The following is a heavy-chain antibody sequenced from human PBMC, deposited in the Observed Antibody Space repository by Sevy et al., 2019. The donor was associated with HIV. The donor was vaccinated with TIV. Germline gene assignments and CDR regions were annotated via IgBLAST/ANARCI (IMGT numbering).Heavy chain of an antibody. Sequence: GESLKISCKGSGYSFTSYWIGWVRQMPGKGLEWMGIIYPGDSDTRYSPSFQGQVTISADKSISTAYLQWSSLKASDTAMYYCARLYYGNTDAYYYGMDVWGQGTTVTVSS. D-gene: IGHD3-10*01. V-gene: IGHV5-51*01. CDR2: IYPGDSDT. J-gene: IGHJ6*02. CDR3: ARLYYGNTDAYYYGMDV. CDR1: GYSFTSYW.